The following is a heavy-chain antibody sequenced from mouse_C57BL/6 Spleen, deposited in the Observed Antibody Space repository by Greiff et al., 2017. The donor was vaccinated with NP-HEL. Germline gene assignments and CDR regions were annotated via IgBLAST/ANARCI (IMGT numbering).Heavy chain of an antibody. CDR2: IDPSDSYT. D-gene: IGHD1-1*01. CDR1: GYTFTSYW. Sequence: QVQLQQPGAELVMPGASVKLSCKASGYTFTSYWMHWVKQRPGQGLEWIGEIDPSDSYTNYNQKFKGKSTLTVDKSSSTAYMQLSSLTSEDSAVYYCSRRVTTVVVKWDFDVWGTGTTVTVSS. CDR3: SRRVTTVVVKWDFDV. J-gene: IGHJ1*03. V-gene: IGHV1-69*01.